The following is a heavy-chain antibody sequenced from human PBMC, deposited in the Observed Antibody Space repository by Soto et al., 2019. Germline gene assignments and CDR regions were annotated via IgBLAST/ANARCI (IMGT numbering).Heavy chain of an antibody. Sequence: GGSLRLSCAASGFTFDDYAMHWVRQAPGKGLEWVSGISWNSGSIGYADSVKGRFTISRDNAKNSLYLQMNSLRAEDTALYYCVKDGFDCGGDCYDAFDIWGQGTMVTVSS. V-gene: IGHV3-9*01. D-gene: IGHD2-21*02. CDR1: GFTFDDYA. CDR3: VKDGFDCGGDCYDAFDI. J-gene: IGHJ3*02. CDR2: ISWNSGSI.